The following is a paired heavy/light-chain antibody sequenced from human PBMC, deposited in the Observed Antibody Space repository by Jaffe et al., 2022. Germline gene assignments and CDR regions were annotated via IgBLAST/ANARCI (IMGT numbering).Light chain of an antibody. Sequence: SSELTQDPAVSVALGQTVRITCQGDSLRSYYATWYQQKPGQAPVLVIYGKNNRPSGIPDRFSGSTSGNTASLTITGAQAEDEADYHCHSRDNSDNHYVFGTGTKVTVL. CDR2: GKN. V-gene: IGLV3-19*01. CDR1: SLRSYY. CDR3: HSRDNSDNHYV. J-gene: IGLJ1*01.
Heavy chain of an antibody. D-gene: IGHD2-2*01. J-gene: IGHJ3*02. CDR1: GYTFTTYA. CDR3: ARDAGPCTSSTCLTGAFDI. CDR2: ISAANSNA. Sequence: QVHLVQSGTEVKEPGASVKLSCKASGYTFTTYALHWVRQAPGQSLEWMGWISAANSNAKYSPKFQGRVTTTRDTFASTAYMELSSLRSEDTAVYYCARDAGPCTSSTCLTGAFDIWGQGTMVTVSS. V-gene: IGHV1-3*01.